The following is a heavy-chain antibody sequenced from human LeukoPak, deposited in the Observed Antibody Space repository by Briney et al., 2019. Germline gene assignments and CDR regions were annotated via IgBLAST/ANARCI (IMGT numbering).Heavy chain of an antibody. D-gene: IGHD2-21*01. V-gene: IGHV5-51*01. J-gene: IGHJ6*02. CDR3: ARLRPGSMVVNSGYYYGMDV. Sequence: GEPLKISCEGSGYSFTTYWIGWVRQMPGKGLEWMGIIYPGDSDTRYSPSFQGQVTISADKSISTAYLQWSSLKASDTAMYYCARLRPGSMVVNSGYYYGMDVWGQGTTVTVSS. CDR2: IYPGDSDT. CDR1: GYSFTTYW.